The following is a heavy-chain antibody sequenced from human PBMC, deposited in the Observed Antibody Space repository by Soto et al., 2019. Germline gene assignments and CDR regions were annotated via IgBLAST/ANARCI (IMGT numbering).Heavy chain of an antibody. J-gene: IGHJ5*02. CDR3: AKDPGRQLKDLNWFDP. Sequence: SLRLACAASGFTFSSYGMHWVRQAPGKGLEWVAVISYDGSNKYYADSVKGRFTISRDNSKNTLYLQMNSLRAEDTAVYYCAKDPGRQLKDLNWFDPWGQGALVTVSS. CDR2: ISYDGSNK. V-gene: IGHV3-30*18. D-gene: IGHD6-6*01. CDR1: GFTFSSYG.